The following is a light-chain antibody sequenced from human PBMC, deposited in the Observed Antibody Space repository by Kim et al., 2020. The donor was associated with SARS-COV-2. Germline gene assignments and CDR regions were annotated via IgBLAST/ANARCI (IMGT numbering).Light chain of an antibody. CDR2: WAS. J-gene: IGKJ5*01. CDR3: QQYHTHPWT. CDR1: QSLLYSVNNENY. Sequence: DIVMIQSPDSLAVSLGERATINCKSSQSLLYSVNNENYLAWYQHKPGQPPRLLIYWASSRESGVPDRFSGSGSGTDFTLTISSLQAEDVAVYYCQQYHTHPWTFGLGTRLEIK. V-gene: IGKV4-1*01.